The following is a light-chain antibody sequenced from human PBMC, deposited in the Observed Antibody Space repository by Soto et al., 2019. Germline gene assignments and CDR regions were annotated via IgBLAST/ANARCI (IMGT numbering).Light chain of an antibody. Sequence: EIVMTQSPATLFVSPGERATLSYRASQSISSNLAWYQQKPGQAPRLLIYGASTRATDIPARFSGSGSGTEFTLTISSLQSEDFAVYYCQQYNNWPPITFGQGTRLEIK. V-gene: IGKV3-15*01. CDR3: QQYNNWPPIT. J-gene: IGKJ5*01. CDR1: QSISSN. CDR2: GAS.